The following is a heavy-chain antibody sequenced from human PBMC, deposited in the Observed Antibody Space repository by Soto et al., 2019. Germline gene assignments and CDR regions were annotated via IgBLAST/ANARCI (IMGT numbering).Heavy chain of an antibody. Sequence: SETLSLTCTVSGGSISSYYWSWIRQPPGKGLEWIGYIYYSGSTNYNPPLKSRVTISVDTSKNQFSLKLSSVTAADTAVYYCARDLGFGELLGYYGMDVWGQGTTVTVSS. V-gene: IGHV4-59*01. CDR2: IYYSGST. CDR3: ARDLGFGELLGYYGMDV. CDR1: GGSISSYY. D-gene: IGHD3-10*01. J-gene: IGHJ6*02.